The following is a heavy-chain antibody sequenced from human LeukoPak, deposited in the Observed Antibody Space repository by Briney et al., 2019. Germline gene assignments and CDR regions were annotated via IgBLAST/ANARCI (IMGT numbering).Heavy chain of an antibody. CDR2: IKGDGSEK. CDR3: ERDEYRSRWLHP. V-gene: IGHV3-7*01. D-gene: IGHD5-24*01. Sequence: GGSLRLSCAASGFTFISYWMSWVRLAPGKGLEWVANIKGDGSEKWYADSVKGRFTISRDTAQNSVYLQMNSLRAEDTAVYHCERDEYRSRWLHPWGQGTLVTVTS. CDR1: GFTFISYW. J-gene: IGHJ5*02.